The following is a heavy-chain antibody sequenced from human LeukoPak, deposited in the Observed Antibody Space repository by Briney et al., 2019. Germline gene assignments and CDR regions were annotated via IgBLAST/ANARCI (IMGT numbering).Heavy chain of an antibody. CDR1: RYSFDSYA. CDR3: AKDVYGDYGGLDY. D-gene: IGHD4-17*01. J-gene: IGHJ4*02. CDR2: IRGSDGST. Sequence: GGSLRLSCEGSRYSFDSYAMTWVRQAPGKGLEWVSSIRGSDGSTYYADSVKGRFAISRDNSKNTLYLQMNSLRAEDTAVYYCAKDVYGDYGGLDYWGQGTLVTVSS. V-gene: IGHV3-23*01.